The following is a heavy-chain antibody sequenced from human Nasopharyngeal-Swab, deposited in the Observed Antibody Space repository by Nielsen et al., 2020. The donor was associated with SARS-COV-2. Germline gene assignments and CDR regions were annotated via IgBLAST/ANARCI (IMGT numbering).Heavy chain of an antibody. CDR3: ARDPNGGFDP. CDR1: GCSISSYY. CDR2: IYYSGST. Sequence: SCTVSGCSISSYYWSWVRQPPGKGLEWIGYIYYSGSTNYNPSLKSRVTISVDTSKNQFSLKLSSVTAADTAVYYCARDPNGGFDPWGQGTLVTVSS. V-gene: IGHV4-59*01. D-gene: IGHD3-10*01. J-gene: IGHJ5*02.